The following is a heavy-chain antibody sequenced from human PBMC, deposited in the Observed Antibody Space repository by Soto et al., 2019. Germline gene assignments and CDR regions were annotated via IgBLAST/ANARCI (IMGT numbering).Heavy chain of an antibody. CDR1: GGSISTSSYY. D-gene: IGHD3-3*01. CDR2: IYYGGHT. CDR3: ARHTMTIFGLINHWFDP. J-gene: IGHJ5*02. Sequence: QLQLQESGPGLVKPSETLSLSCTVSGGSISTSSYYWGWIRQSPGKGLEWIGSIYYGGHTYYNPSLNSRVTISIDTSKNQFSLKLSSVTAADTAVYYCARHTMTIFGLINHWFDPWGQGALVTVSS. V-gene: IGHV4-39*01.